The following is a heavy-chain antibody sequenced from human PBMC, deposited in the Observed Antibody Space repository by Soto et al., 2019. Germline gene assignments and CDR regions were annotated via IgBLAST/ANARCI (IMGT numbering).Heavy chain of an antibody. CDR1: GFTFSSYG. V-gene: IGHV3-33*01. J-gene: IGHJ4*02. CDR3: ARDPGAAPYYFDY. CDR2: IWYDGSNK. D-gene: IGHD6-13*01. Sequence: GGSLRLSCAASGFTFSSYGIHFVRHSPFKWLEWVAVIWYDGSNKYYADSVKGRFTISRDNSKNTLYLQMNSLRAEDTAVYYCARDPGAAPYYFDYWGQGTLVTVSS.